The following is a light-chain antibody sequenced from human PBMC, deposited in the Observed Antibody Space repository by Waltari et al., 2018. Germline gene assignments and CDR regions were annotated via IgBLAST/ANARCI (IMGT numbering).Light chain of an antibody. Sequence: DIVMTQSPDSLAVSLGERATLNCTSSQSVLYISNNKNYLAWYQQKPGQPPKLLIYWASTRESGVPDRFSGSGSGTDFSLTISSLQAEDVAVYYCQQYYSPFTFGPGTKVDIE. CDR1: QSVLYISNNKNY. V-gene: IGKV4-1*01. CDR2: WAS. J-gene: IGKJ3*01. CDR3: QQYYSPFT.